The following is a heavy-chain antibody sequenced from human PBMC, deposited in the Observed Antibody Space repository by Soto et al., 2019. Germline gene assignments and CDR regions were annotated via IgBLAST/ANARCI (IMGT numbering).Heavy chain of an antibody. V-gene: IGHV4-34*01. CDR2: INHSGST. D-gene: IGHD6-19*01. CDR1: GGSFSGYY. Sequence: QVQIQQWGAGLLKPSETLSLTCAVYGGSFSGYYWSWIRQPPGKGLEWIGEINHSGSTNYNPSLKSRVTISVDTSKNRFSRKLGSVTASDTAVYYCARGRSSGWRYYGMDVWGQGTTVTVSS. CDR3: ARGRSSGWRYYGMDV. J-gene: IGHJ6*02.